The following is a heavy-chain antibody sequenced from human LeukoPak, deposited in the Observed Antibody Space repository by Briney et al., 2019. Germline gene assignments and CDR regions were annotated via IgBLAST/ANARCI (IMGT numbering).Heavy chain of an antibody. V-gene: IGHV4-59*01. CDR3: ARDNQWLNAFDI. CDR1: GGSINHYY. CDR2: SYYIEST. Sequence: SETLSLTCTVSGGSINHYYWSWIRQPPGKGLEQIGYSYYIESTNYNPSLKSRVTISVDTSRNRFSLKLSSVTAADTAMYYCARDNQWLNAFDIWGQGTMVTVSS. D-gene: IGHD3-22*01. J-gene: IGHJ3*02.